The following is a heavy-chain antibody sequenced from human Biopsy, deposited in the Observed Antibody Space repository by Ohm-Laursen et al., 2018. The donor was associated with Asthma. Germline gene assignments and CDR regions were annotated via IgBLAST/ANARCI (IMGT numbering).Heavy chain of an antibody. D-gene: IGHD6-25*01. CDR1: GFSFRDYY. V-gene: IGHV3-53*01. Sequence: SLRLSCSASGFSFRDYYMTWMRQSPGKGLEWVSVIYSGGTSHTADSVRGRFTISRDYSKNTLYLQMHSLRAEDTAIYYCARVFESSEWGPFYHFGLDVWGQGTTVAVSS. CDR2: IYSGGTS. CDR3: ARVFESSEWGPFYHFGLDV. J-gene: IGHJ6*02.